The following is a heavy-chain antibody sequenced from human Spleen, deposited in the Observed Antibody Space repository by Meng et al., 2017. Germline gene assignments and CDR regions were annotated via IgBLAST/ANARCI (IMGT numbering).Heavy chain of an antibody. D-gene: IGHD3-10*01. V-gene: IGHV3-33*01. CDR2: IWYDGSNK. CDR3: ARESTSHYYGSGRDY. J-gene: IGHJ4*02. CDR1: GFTFSNYG. Sequence: GGSLRLSCAASGFTFSNYGMHWVRQAPGKGLEWVAVIWYDGSNKYYADSVKGRFTISRDNSKNTLYLQMNSLRAEDTAMYYCARESTSHYYGSGRDYWGQGTLVTVSS.